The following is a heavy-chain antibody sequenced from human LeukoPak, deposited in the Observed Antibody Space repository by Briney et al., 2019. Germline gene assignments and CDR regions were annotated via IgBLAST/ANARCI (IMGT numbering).Heavy chain of an antibody. CDR2: ISYDGSNK. V-gene: IGHV3-30*03. CDR3: ARDHGIAAAGTFYFDY. Sequence: PGGSLRLSCAASGFTLSNHWMTWVRQAPGKGLEWVAVISYDGSNKYYADSVKGRFTISRDNSKNTLYLQMNSLRAEDTAVYYCARDHGIAAAGTFYFDYWGQGTLVTVSS. D-gene: IGHD6-13*01. CDR1: GFTLSNHW. J-gene: IGHJ4*02.